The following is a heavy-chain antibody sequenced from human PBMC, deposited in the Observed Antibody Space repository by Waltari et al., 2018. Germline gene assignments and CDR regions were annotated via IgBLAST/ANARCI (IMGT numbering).Heavy chain of an antibody. J-gene: IGHJ6*03. D-gene: IGHD3-3*01. CDR2: IKQDGSEK. Sequence: EVQLVESGGGLVQPGGSLRLSCAASGFTFSSYWMSWVRQAPGKGLGWVANIKQDGSEKYYVDSVKGRFTISRDNAKNSLYLQMNSLRAEDTAVYYCAREGGGYDFWSGYDYYYMDVWGKGTTVTVSS. V-gene: IGHV3-7*01. CDR3: AREGGGYDFWSGYDYYYMDV. CDR1: GFTFSSYW.